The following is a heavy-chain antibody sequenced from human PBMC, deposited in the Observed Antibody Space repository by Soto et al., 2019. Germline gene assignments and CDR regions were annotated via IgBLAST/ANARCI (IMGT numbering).Heavy chain of an antibody. CDR1: GGSVSSGSYY. CDR3: ARSDGRY. Sequence: SETLSLTCTVSGGSVSSGSYYWSWIRQPPGKGLEWIGYISYSGSTNYNPSLKSRVTISVDTSKNQFSLKLSSVAAADTAVYYCARSDGRYWGQGTLVTVSS. V-gene: IGHV4-61*01. CDR2: ISYSGST. J-gene: IGHJ4*02.